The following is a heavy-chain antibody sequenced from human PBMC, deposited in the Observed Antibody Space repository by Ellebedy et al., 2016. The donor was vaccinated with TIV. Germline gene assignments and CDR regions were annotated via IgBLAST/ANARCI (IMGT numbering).Heavy chain of an antibody. CDR2: ISYDGSNK. CDR1: GFTFSIYG. J-gene: IGHJ4*02. V-gene: IGHV3-30*18. D-gene: IGHD5-24*01. CDR3: AKVRRDGYNWYYFDY. Sequence: GESLKISCAASGFTFSIYGMHWVRQAPGKGLEWVAVISYDGSNKYYADSVKGRFTISRDNSKNTLYLQMNSLRAEDTAVYYCAKVRRDGYNWYYFDYWGQGTLVTVSS.